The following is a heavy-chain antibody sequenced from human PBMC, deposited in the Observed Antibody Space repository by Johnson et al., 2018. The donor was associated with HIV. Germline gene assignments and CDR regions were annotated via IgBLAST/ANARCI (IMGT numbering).Heavy chain of an antibody. J-gene: IGHJ3*02. CDR1: GFTFSSYA. Sequence: VQLVESGGGVVQPGTSLRLSCAASGFTFSSYAMSWVRQAPGKGLAWVSAISGSGGSTYYAASVKGRFTIPRDNAKNSPDLQMSSLRGEDTALYYCARDPTTQYSRLTGDFGAFDMWGQGTMVTVSS. CDR2: ISGSGGST. D-gene: IGHD7-27*01. V-gene: IGHV3-23*04. CDR3: ARDPTTQYSRLTGDFGAFDM.